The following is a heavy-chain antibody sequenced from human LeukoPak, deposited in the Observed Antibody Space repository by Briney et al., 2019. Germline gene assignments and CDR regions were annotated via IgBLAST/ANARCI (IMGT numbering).Heavy chain of an antibody. CDR1: GGSFSGYY. D-gene: IGHD3-22*01. CDR2: INHSGST. V-gene: IGHV4-34*01. Sequence: PSETLSLTYAVYGGSFSGYYWSWMRQPPGKGLEWIGEINHSGSTNYNPSLKSRVTISVDTSKNQFSLKLSSVTAADTAVYYCARPSYYYDSSGYYQYYFDYWGQGTLVTVSS. CDR3: ARPSYYYDSSGYYQYYFDY. J-gene: IGHJ4*02.